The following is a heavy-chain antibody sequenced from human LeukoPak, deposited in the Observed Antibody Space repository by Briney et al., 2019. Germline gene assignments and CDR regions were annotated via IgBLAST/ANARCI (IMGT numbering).Heavy chain of an antibody. D-gene: IGHD2-2*02. CDR2: ISGSGTNT. V-gene: IGHV3-23*01. J-gene: IGHJ4*02. Sequence: GGSLRLSCAASGFTFSSYVMSWVRQAPGKGLEWVSGISGSGTNTYYADSVKGRFTISRDNSKSTLYLQVDSLRVDDTAVYYCAKDHLLCTSTSCYIDYFDSWGQGTLVSVSP. CDR3: AKDHLLCTSTSCYIDYFDS. CDR1: GFTFSSYV.